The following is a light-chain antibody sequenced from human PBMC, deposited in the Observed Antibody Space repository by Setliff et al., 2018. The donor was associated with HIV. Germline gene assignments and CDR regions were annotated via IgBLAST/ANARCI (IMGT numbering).Light chain of an antibody. CDR3: VSYTKSATYV. V-gene: IGLV2-14*01. Sequence: QSVLTQPASVSGSPGQSITISCTGTSSDVGGYDYVSWYQHHPGKAPKLMIYGVTNRPSGISDRFSGSKSGNTASLTISGLQAEDESDYYCVSYTKSATYVFGSGTKV. CDR2: GVT. J-gene: IGLJ1*01. CDR1: SSDVGGYDY.